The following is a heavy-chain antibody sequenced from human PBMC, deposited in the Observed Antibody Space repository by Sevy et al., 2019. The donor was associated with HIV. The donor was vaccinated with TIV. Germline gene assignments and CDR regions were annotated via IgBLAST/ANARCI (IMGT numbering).Heavy chain of an antibody. CDR1: GFTFSSYA. Sequence: GGSLRLSCAASGFTFSSYAMSWVRQAPGKGLEWVSAISGSGGSTYYADSVKGRFTISRDISKNTLYLQMNSLRAEDTAVYYCAKIGFGESYYFDYWGQGTLVTVSS. CDR3: AKIGFGESYYFDY. D-gene: IGHD3-10*01. J-gene: IGHJ4*02. V-gene: IGHV3-23*01. CDR2: ISGSGGST.